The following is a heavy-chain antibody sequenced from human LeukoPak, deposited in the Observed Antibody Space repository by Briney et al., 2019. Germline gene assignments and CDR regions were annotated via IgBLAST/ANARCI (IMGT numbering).Heavy chain of an antibody. Sequence: RGSLRLSCAASGFTFSDYYMSWIRQAPGKGLEWVSTIKGIGPTTYYADSLKGRFTISRDNAKNSLYLQIHSLRAEDTAVYYCARDWYNNSDAFDIWGQGTMVTVSS. CDR3: ARDWYNNSDAFDI. D-gene: IGHD4-11*01. J-gene: IGHJ3*02. CDR2: IKGIGPTT. V-gene: IGHV3-11*04. CDR1: GFTFSDYY.